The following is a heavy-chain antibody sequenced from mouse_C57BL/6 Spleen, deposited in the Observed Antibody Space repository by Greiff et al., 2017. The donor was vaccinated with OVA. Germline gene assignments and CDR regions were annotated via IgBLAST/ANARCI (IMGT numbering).Heavy chain of an antibody. D-gene: IGHD4-1*01. V-gene: IGHV1-69*01. Sequence: QVQLKQPGAELVMPGASVKLSCKASGYTFTSYWMHWVKQRPGQGLEWIGEIDPSDSYTNYNQKFKGKSTLTVDKSSSTAYMQLSSLTSEDSAVYYCARALGYWGQGTTLTVSS. CDR2: IDPSDSYT. CDR3: ARALGY. J-gene: IGHJ2*01. CDR1: GYTFTSYW.